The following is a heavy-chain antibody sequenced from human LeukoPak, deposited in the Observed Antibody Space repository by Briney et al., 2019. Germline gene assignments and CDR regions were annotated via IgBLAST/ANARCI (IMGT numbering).Heavy chain of an antibody. J-gene: IGHJ6*03. D-gene: IGHD3-16*01. V-gene: IGHV3-21*01. CDR3: ARDMGGYYYMDV. Sequence: GGSLRLSCAASGFTFSSYSMNWVRQAPGKGLEWVSSISSSSSYIYYADSVKGRFTISRDNAKNSLYLQMNSLRAEDTAVYYCARDMGGYYYMDVWGRGTTVTISS. CDR2: ISSSSSYI. CDR1: GFTFSSYS.